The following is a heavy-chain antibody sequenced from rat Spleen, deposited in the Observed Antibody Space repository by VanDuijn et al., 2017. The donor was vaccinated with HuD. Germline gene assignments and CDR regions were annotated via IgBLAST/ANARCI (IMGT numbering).Heavy chain of an antibody. D-gene: IGHD4-3*01. J-gene: IGHJ3*01. CDR1: GFTFSDYY. Sequence: EVQLVESGGGLVQPGRSLKLSCAASGFTFSDYYMAWVRQAPKKGLEWVASISYEGSSTYYGDSVKGRFTISRDNAKSTLYLQMNSLRSEDTATYYCARQGNSGYDWFAYWGQGTLVTVSS. CDR3: ARQGNSGYDWFAY. CDR2: ISYEGSST. V-gene: IGHV5-22*01.